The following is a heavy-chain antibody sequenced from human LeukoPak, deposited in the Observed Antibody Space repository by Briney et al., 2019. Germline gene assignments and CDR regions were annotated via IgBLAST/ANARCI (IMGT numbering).Heavy chain of an antibody. D-gene: IGHD4-17*01. J-gene: IGHJ4*02. CDR2: ISGSGGST. CDR3: AKIGEYGDYFDY. CDR1: GFTFSSYA. Sequence: PGGSLRLSCAASGFTFSSYAMSWVRQAPEKGLEWVSAISGSGGSTYYADSVKGRFTISRDNSKNTLYLQMNSLRAEDTAVYYCAKIGEYGDYFDYWGQGTLVTVSS. V-gene: IGHV3-23*01.